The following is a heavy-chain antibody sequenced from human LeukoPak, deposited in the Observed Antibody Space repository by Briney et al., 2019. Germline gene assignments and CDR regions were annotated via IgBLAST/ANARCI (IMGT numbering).Heavy chain of an antibody. CDR2: ISSSGSTI. CDR1: GFTFSDYY. CDR3: ASLSLFYGFDP. D-gene: IGHD5/OR15-5a*01. Sequence: GGSLRLSCAASGFTFSDYYMSWIRQAPGKGLEWVSYISSSGSTIYYADSVKGRFTISRDNAKNSLYLQMNSLRAEDTAVYFCASLSLFYGFDPWGQGTLVTVSS. J-gene: IGHJ5*01. V-gene: IGHV3-11*04.